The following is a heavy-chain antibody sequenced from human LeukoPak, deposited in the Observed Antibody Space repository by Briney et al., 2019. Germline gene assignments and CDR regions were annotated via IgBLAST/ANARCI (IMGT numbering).Heavy chain of an antibody. J-gene: IGHJ3*02. CDR1: GFIFSSYS. D-gene: IGHD3-22*01. V-gene: IGHV3-21*01. CDR3: AREYYYDSRAPGAFDI. Sequence: PGGSLRLSRAASGFIFSSYSINWVRQAPGKGLEWVSSISSSSSYIYYADSVKGRFTISRDNAKNSLYLQMNSLRAEDTAVYYCAREYYYDSRAPGAFDIWGQGTMVTVSS. CDR2: ISSSSSYI.